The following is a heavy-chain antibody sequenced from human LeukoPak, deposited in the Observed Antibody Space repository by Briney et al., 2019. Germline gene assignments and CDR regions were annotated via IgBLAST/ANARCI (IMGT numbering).Heavy chain of an antibody. J-gene: IGHJ4*02. V-gene: IGHV4-39*07. D-gene: IGHD3-3*01. CDR3: ASRIFGVVMFDY. Sequence: SETLSLTCTVSGGSISSSSYYWGWIRQPPGKGLEWIGSIYYSGSTYYNPSLKSRVTISVDTSKNQFSLKLSSVTAADTAVYYCASRIFGVVMFDYWGQGALVTVSS. CDR2: IYYSGST. CDR1: GGSISSSSYY.